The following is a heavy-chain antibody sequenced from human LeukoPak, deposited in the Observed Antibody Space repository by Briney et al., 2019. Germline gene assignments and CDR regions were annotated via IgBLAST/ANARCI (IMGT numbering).Heavy chain of an antibody. V-gene: IGHV1-24*01. D-gene: IGHD6-13*01. CDR2: FDPEDGET. J-gene: IGHJ2*01. CDR1: GYTLTELS. Sequence: GASVKVSCKVSGYTLTELSMHWVRQAPGKGLEWMGGFDPEDGETIYAQKFQGRVTMTEDTSTDTAYMELSSLGSEDTAVYYCATEVSSSWYTVGSNWYFDLWGRGTLVTVSS. CDR3: ATEVSSSWYTVGSNWYFDL.